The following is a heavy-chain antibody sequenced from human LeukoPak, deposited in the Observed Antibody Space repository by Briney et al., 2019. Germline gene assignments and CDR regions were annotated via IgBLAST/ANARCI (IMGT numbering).Heavy chain of an antibody. CDR1: GGSLSSYY. J-gene: IGHJ5*02. CDR3: ARQVVVAATSWFDP. D-gene: IGHD2-15*01. Sequence: KHSETLSLTCTVSGGSLSSYYWSWIRQPPGKGLEWIGYIYYSGSTNYNPSLKSRVTISVDTSKNQFSLKLSSVTAADTAVYYCARQVVVAATSWFDPWGQGTLVTVSS. CDR2: IYYSGST. V-gene: IGHV4-59*01.